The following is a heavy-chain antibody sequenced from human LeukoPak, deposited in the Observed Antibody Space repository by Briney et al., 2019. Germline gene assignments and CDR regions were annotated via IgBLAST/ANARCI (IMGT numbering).Heavy chain of an antibody. J-gene: IGHJ4*02. V-gene: IGHV3-33*08. Sequence: PGGSLRLSCAASGFSFRNFYMHWVRQAPGKGLEWVAVIYYDGSNQYYADSVKGRFTVSRDNAKNTLYLQMDSLRAEDTAVYYCATDRNSGKYYDYWGQGTLVTVSS. CDR2: IYYDGSNQ. CDR1: GFSFRNFY. CDR3: ATDRNSGKYYDY. D-gene: IGHD1-26*01.